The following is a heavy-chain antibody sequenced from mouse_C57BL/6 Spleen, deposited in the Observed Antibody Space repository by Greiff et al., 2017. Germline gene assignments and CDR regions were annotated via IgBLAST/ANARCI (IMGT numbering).Heavy chain of an antibody. CDR1: GYTFTSYW. CDR2: IYPSDSET. Sequence: QVQLQQPGAELVRPGSSVKLSCKASGYTFTSYWMDWVKQRPGQGLEWIGNIYPSDSETHYNQKFKDKATLTVDKSSSTAYRQISRLTSEDSAVCYYEWATWSKRDYAKGYWGQGTSVTVAS. CDR3: EWATWSKRDYAKGY. V-gene: IGHV1-61*01. D-gene: IGHD2-5*01. J-gene: IGHJ4*01.